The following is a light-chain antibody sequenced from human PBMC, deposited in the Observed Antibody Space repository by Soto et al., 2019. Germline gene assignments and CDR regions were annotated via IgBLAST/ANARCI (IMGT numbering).Light chain of an antibody. Sequence: QSALTQPASVSGSPGQSITISCTGTSRDVGGYNYVSWYHQHPGKAPKLMIYEVSNRPSGVSNRFSGSKSGKTASLTISGFQAEDEGDYYCSSYTGSSTLLFGGGTKLTVL. CDR1: SRDVGGYNY. CDR3: SSYTGSSTLL. J-gene: IGLJ2*01. CDR2: EVS. V-gene: IGLV2-14*01.